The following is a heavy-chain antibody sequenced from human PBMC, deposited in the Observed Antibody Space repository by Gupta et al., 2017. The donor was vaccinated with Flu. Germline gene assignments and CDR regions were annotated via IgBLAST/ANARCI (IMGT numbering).Heavy chain of an antibody. V-gene: IGHV4-34*01. CDR1: GSFSGYY. J-gene: IGHJ4*02. CDR2: INHSGST. Sequence: GSFSGYYWSWIRQPPGKGLEWIGEINHSGSTNYNPSLKSRVTISVDTSKKQFSLKLSSVTAADPAVYYCARGPSPDPSNTAMVNHFDYWGQGTLVTVSS. D-gene: IGHD5-18*01. CDR3: ARGPSPDPSNTAMVNHFDY.